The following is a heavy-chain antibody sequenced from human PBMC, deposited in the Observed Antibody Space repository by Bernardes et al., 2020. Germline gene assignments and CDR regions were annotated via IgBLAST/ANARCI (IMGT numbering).Heavy chain of an antibody. CDR3: ARDYDDYAFDM. Sequence: ASVKVSCKASGYTFTGYYMHWVRQAPGHGLEWMGRINPNNGGKNYAQNFQGRVTLTRDTSISTAYMELSRLRSDDSAVYYCARDYDDYAFDMWGQGTMVTVSS. J-gene: IGHJ3*02. CDR1: GYTFTGYY. CDR2: INPNNGGK. D-gene: IGHD4-17*01. V-gene: IGHV1-2*06.